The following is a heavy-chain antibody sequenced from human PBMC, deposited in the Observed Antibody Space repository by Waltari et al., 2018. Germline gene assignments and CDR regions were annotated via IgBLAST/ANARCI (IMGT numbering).Heavy chain of an antibody. J-gene: IGHJ4*02. D-gene: IGHD6-13*01. V-gene: IGHV4-34*01. CDR2: INHSGST. CDR3: ARVGGSPGIAAAGPPSPAGYFDY. CDR1: GGSFSGYY. Sequence: QVQLQQWGAGLLKPSETLSLTCAVYGGSFSGYYWSWIRQPPGKGLEWIGEINHSGSTNYNPSLKSRVTISVDTSKNQFSLKLSSVTAADTAVYYCARVGGSPGIAAAGPPSPAGYFDYWGQGTLVTVSS.